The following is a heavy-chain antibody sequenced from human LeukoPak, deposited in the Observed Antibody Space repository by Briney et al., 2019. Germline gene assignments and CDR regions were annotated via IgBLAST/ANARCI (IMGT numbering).Heavy chain of an antibody. Sequence: GGSLRLSCAASGFTFSSYWMSWVRQAPGKGLEWVANIKQVGSEKYYVDSVKGRFTISRDNAKDSLYLQMNSLRAEDTAVYYCARPSYNSGSFFDYWGQGTLVTVSS. CDR2: IKQVGSEK. CDR1: GFTFSSYW. D-gene: IGHD3-10*01. V-gene: IGHV3-7*01. J-gene: IGHJ4*02. CDR3: ARPSYNSGSFFDY.